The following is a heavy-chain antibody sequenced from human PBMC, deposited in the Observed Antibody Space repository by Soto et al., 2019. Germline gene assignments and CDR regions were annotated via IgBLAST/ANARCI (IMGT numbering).Heavy chain of an antibody. V-gene: IGHV3-30*18. Sequence: GSLRLSCAASGFTFSSYGMHWVRQAPGKGLEWVAVISYDGSNKYYADSVKGRFTISRDNSKNTLYLQMNSLRAEDTAVYYCAKDRIVATILDYWGQGTLVTVSS. J-gene: IGHJ4*02. CDR2: ISYDGSNK. CDR3: AKDRIVATILDY. CDR1: GFTFSSYG. D-gene: IGHD5-12*01.